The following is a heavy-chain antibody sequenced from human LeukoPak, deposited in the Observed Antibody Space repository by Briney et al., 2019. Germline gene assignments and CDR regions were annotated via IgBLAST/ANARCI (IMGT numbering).Heavy chain of an antibody. J-gene: IGHJ6*02. V-gene: IGHV3-30-3*01. D-gene: IGHD6-13*01. Sequence: PGGSLRLSCAASGFTFSSYAMHWVRQAPGKGLEWVAVISYDGSNKYYADSVKGRFTISRGNSKNTLYLQMNSPRAEDTAVYYCARDLGSSSQVYYYGMDVWGQGTTVTVSS. CDR2: ISYDGSNK. CDR3: ARDLGSSSQVYYYGMDV. CDR1: GFTFSSYA.